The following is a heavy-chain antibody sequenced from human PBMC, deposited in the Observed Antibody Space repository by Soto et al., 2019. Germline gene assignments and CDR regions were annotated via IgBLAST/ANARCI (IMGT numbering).Heavy chain of an antibody. CDR3: NRGSEYDFWSGYL. J-gene: IGHJ4*02. V-gene: IGHV1-69*06. CDR2: IVPMFGTS. CDR1: GGTSTRYA. Sequence: QERLVQSGAEVRKPGSSVKVSCKVTGGTSTRYAINWVRQAPGQGLEWMGGIVPMFGTSKYAKKFQGRVTITEDTSTNIAYMELRSLRSEDTAVYSCNRGSEYDFWSGYLWGQGTLVSVSS. D-gene: IGHD3-3*01.